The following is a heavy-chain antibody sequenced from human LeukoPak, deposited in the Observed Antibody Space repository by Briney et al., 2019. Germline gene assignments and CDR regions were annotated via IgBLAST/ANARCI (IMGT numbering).Heavy chain of an antibody. Sequence: GGSLRLSCAASGFTFSSYTMTWVRQAPGKGLEWVSDVSGDGRSTYYADSVKGRFTISRDNSKSTLYLQMNSLRAEDTAIYFCAKPRWLLQGFDYWGRESWSPSPQ. CDR3: AKPRWLLQGFDY. J-gene: IGHJ4*02. D-gene: IGHD2-15*01. CDR1: GFTFSSYT. V-gene: IGHV3-23*01. CDR2: VSGDGRST.